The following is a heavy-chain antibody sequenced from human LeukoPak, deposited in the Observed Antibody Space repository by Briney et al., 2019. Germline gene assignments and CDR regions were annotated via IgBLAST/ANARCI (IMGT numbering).Heavy chain of an antibody. Sequence: PSETLSLTCADYGGSFSGYYWSWIRQPPGKGLEWIGEINHSGSTNYNPSLKSRVTISVDTSKNQFSLKLSSVTAADTAVYYCARVYADTAMVYYFDYWGQGTLVTVPS. V-gene: IGHV4-34*01. CDR2: INHSGST. D-gene: IGHD5-18*01. CDR3: ARVYADTAMVYYFDY. J-gene: IGHJ4*02. CDR1: GGSFSGYY.